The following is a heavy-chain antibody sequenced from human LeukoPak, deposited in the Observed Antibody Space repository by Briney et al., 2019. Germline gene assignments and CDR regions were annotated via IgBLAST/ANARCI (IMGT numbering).Heavy chain of an antibody. J-gene: IGHJ4*02. CDR2: IYLGGSNG. Sequence: GESLKISCKCSGFDFTAYWIAWVRQMPGKGLEWMGNIYLGGSNGRYSPSFQGQVTMSDDKSITTVYLQWSSLKASDTAMYYCARHFHSAWFGFWGQGSLVPVSS. D-gene: IGHD5-18*01. V-gene: IGHV5-51*01. CDR1: GFDFTAYW. CDR3: ARHFHSAWFGF.